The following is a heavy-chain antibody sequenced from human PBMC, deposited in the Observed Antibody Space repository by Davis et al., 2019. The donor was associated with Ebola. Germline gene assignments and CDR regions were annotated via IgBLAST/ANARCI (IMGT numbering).Heavy chain of an antibody. J-gene: IGHJ4*02. Sequence: GGSLRLSCTASAFSVKDVWMGWVRQAPGKGLEWVARIKSRRDGGTTDQAAPVRGRFSISRDESRNTVYLQMNSLRIEDTAVYFCTTDRGIAIRPLFDSWGQGTLVTVSS. V-gene: IGHV3-15*01. CDR2: IKSRRDGGTT. D-gene: IGHD6-13*01. CDR1: AFSVKDVW. CDR3: TTDRGIAIRPLFDS.